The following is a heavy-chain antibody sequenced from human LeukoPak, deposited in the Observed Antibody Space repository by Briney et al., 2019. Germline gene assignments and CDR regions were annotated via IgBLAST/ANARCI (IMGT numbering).Heavy chain of an antibody. CDR1: GGSISSYY. Sequence: SETLSLTCTVSGGSISSYYWSWIRQPPGKGLEWVGYIYYSGSTNYNPSLESRVTISVDASKNQFSLKLSSVTAADTAVYYCATTLWAWEGHYYYMDVWGKGTTVTVSS. V-gene: IGHV4-59*01. CDR2: IYYSGST. J-gene: IGHJ6*03. CDR3: ATTLWAWEGHYYYMDV. D-gene: IGHD1-26*01.